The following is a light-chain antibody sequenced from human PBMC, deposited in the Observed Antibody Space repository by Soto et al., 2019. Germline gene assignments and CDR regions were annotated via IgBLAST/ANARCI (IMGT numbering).Light chain of an antibody. V-gene: IGKV3-15*01. CDR1: RSVSTN. Sequence: DIILTQSPAIVSVSPGERATLSCRASRSVSTNLAWYQHKHGQAPRLLIYGASTRVTDIPPRFSGSGSGTVFTLIINYLKSEDFGVYFCQQYDKTVPPVTFGGGIKVEI. CDR3: QQYDKTVPPVT. CDR2: GAS. J-gene: IGKJ4*01.